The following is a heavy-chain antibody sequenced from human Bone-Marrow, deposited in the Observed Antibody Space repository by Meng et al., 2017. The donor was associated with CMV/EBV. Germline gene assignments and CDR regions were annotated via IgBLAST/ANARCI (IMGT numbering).Heavy chain of an antibody. V-gene: IGHV3-33*01. CDR3: ARVRYQNCSGGSCYSERFDY. Sequence: SYGLHWVRQAPGKGLEWVAVIWYDGSNKYYADSVKGRFTISRDNSKNTLYLQMNSLRAEDTAVYYCARVRYQNCSGGSCYSERFDYWGQGTLVTVSS. CDR2: IWYDGSNK. J-gene: IGHJ4*02. CDR1: SYG. D-gene: IGHD2-15*01.